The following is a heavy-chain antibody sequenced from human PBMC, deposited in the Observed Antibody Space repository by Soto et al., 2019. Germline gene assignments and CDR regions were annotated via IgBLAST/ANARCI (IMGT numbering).Heavy chain of an antibody. CDR1: GFTFSDYN. J-gene: IGHJ6*02. V-gene: IGHV3-48*01. D-gene: IGHD3-10*01. Sequence: EVQLVESGGGLVQPGGSLTLSCATSGFTFSDYNMNWVRQAPGKGLEWVSHISSTGNSIFYADSVKGRFTISKDNAKNSLYRQMNGLRAEDTAVYFCARDGNDYYGSGSYRYYGMDVWGPGPTVTVSS. CDR2: ISSTGNSI. CDR3: ARDGNDYYGSGSYRYYGMDV.